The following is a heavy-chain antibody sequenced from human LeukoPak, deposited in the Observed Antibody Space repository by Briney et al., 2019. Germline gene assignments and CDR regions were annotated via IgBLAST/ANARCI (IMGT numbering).Heavy chain of an antibody. CDR3: ARHGSVITFGGVIVDFDY. CDR1: GGSISSSSYY. V-gene: IGHV4-39*01. D-gene: IGHD3-16*02. Sequence: SETLSLTCTVSGGSISSSSYYWGWIRQPPGKGLEWIGSIYYSGSTYYNPSLKSRVTISVDTSKNQFSLKLSSATAADTVVYYCARHGSVITFGGVIVDFDYWGQGTLVTVSS. CDR2: IYYSGST. J-gene: IGHJ4*02.